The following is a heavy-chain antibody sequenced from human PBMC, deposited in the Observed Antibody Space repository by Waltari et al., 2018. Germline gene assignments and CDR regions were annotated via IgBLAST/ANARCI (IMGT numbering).Heavy chain of an antibody. CDR2: INSDGRTT. J-gene: IGHJ3*02. D-gene: IGHD4-17*01. Sequence: EVQLVESGGGLVQPGGSLRLSCAASGFTFSRYWMHWVRQGPGKGLVVVSRINSDGRTTSYADSVKGRFTISRDNAKNTLYLQMNSLRAEDTAVYYCTREIGGDPRCDAFDIWGQGTMVTVSS. CDR3: TREIGGDPRCDAFDI. V-gene: IGHV3-74*01. CDR1: GFTFSRYW.